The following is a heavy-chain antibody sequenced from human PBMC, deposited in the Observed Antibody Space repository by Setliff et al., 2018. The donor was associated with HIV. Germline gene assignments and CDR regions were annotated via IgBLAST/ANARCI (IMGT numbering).Heavy chain of an antibody. CDR3: ATYYIAVAGTFPY. CDR1: GGSISTYH. V-gene: IGHV4-59*12. Sequence: PSETLSLTCTVSGGSISTYHWSWIRQPPGKGLEWIGYIYKSGSTNYNPSLETRVTISVDTSKNQFSLKLSSVTAADTAVYYCATYYIAVAGTFPYWGQGTLVTVSS. J-gene: IGHJ4*02. CDR2: IYKSGST. D-gene: IGHD6-19*01.